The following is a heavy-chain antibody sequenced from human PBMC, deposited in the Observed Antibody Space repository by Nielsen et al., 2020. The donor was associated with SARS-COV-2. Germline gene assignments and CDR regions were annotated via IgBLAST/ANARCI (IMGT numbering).Heavy chain of an antibody. Sequence: GGSLRLSCTASGFTFGDYAMSWFRQAPGKGLEWVADIKPDGSEKFYVDSVKGRFTISRDNAKNSMSLRMNSLRVEDTAVYYCARDWSRAFDVWGQGTMVTVS. J-gene: IGHJ3*01. CDR2: IKPDGSEK. CDR3: ARDWSRAFDV. V-gene: IGHV3-7*01. CDR1: GFTFGDYA.